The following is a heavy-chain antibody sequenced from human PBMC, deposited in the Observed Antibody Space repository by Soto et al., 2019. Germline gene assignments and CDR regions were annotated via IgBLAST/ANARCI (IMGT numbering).Heavy chain of an antibody. J-gene: IGHJ5*02. V-gene: IGHV3-21*01. Sequence: GGSLRLSCAASGFTFSSYTLNWVRQAPGKGLEWVSSITSSSSYIYYADSVKGRFTISRDNAKNSLYLQMNSLSDEDTAVYYCARESALGFDPWGQGTLVTVSS. CDR3: ARESALGFDP. D-gene: IGHD3-3*01. CDR2: ITSSSSYI. CDR1: GFTFSSYT.